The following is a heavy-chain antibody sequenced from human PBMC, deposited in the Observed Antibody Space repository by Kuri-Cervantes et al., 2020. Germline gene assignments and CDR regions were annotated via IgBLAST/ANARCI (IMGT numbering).Heavy chain of an antibody. D-gene: IGHD6-19*01. Sequence: SVKVSCKGSGGTFSSYAISWVRQAPGQGLEWMGGIIPIFGTANYAQKFQGRVTITADKSTSTAYMELSSLRSEDTAAYYCASVSGYSSGWYFDYWGQGTLVTVSS. V-gene: IGHV1-69*06. CDR1: GGTFSSYA. J-gene: IGHJ4*02. CDR2: IIPIFGTA. CDR3: ASVSGYSSGWYFDY.